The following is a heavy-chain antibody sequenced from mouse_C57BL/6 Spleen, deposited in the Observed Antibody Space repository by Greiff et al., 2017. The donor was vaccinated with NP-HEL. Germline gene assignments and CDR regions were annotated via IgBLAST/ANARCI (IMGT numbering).Heavy chain of an antibody. CDR3: TTITTVVDWYFDV. V-gene: IGHV1-15*01. CDR2: IDPETGGT. J-gene: IGHJ1*03. CDR1: GYTFTDYE. D-gene: IGHD1-1*01. Sequence: QVQLQQSGAELERPGASVTLSCKASGYTFTDYEMHWVKQTPVHGLEWIGAIDPETGGTAYNQKFKGKAILTADKSSSTAYMELRSLTSEDSAVYYCTTITTVVDWYFDVWGTGTTVTVSS.